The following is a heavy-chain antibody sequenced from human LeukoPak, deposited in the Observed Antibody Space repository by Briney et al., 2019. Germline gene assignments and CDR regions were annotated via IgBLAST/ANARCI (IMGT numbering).Heavy chain of an antibody. J-gene: IGHJ3*02. D-gene: IGHD3-9*01. CDR3: ARDQVFRYYDVLTGYGFDI. Sequence: ASVKVSCKASGYTFTSYFMHWVRQAPGQGLEWMGIINPSGGSTSYAQKLQGRVTVTRDTSTSTVYMEQSSLRSEDTAVYYCARDQVFRYYDVLTGYGFDIWGQGTMVTVSS. V-gene: IGHV1-46*04. CDR1: GYTFTSYF. CDR2: INPSGGST.